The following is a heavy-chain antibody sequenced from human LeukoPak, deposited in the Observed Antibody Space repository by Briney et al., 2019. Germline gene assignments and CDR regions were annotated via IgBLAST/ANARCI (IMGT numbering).Heavy chain of an antibody. J-gene: IGHJ4*02. V-gene: IGHV1-2*02. CDR2: VNPNSGGT. CDR1: GYTFTSYY. Sequence: ASVKLSCNASGYTFTSYYMHWGRQAPGQGLEWVGWVNPNSGGTNYAQKFQSRVTMTRDTSISTAYMELSRLRSDDSAVYYCARVCREYSSSYDYWGQGNLVTVSS. CDR3: ARVCREYSSSYDY. D-gene: IGHD6-13*01.